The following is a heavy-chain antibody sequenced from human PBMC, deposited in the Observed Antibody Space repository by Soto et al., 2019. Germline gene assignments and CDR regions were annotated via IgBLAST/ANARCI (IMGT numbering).Heavy chain of an antibody. Sequence: EVQLVESGGGLVQPGGSLRISCPASGFTVSDNYMSWVPQAPGKGLEWISVIYSSGDTYYADSVKGRLTFSRDNSGNTLYHQINDLRVEDTAKYYCARDPGYGRGVSFDPWGQGILVTVSS. J-gene: IGHJ5*02. CDR1: GFTVSDNY. V-gene: IGHV3-66*01. CDR3: ARDPGYGRGVSFDP. D-gene: IGHD2-8*01. CDR2: IYSSGDT.